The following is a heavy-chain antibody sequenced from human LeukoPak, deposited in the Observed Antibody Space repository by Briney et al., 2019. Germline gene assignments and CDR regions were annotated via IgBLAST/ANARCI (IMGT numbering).Heavy chain of an antibody. CDR1: GGSFSGYY. Sequence: PSETLSLTCAVYGGSFSGYYWSWIRQPPGKGLEWIGEINHSGSTYYNPSLKSRVTISVDTSKNQFSLKLSSVTAADTAVYYCARDSRGEQGFDPWGQGTLVTVSS. J-gene: IGHJ5*02. D-gene: IGHD2-21*01. CDR3: ARDSRGEQGFDP. V-gene: IGHV4-34*01. CDR2: INHSGST.